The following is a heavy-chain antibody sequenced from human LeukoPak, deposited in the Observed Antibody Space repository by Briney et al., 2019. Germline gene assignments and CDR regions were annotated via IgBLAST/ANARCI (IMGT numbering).Heavy chain of an antibody. V-gene: IGHV4-59*01. CDR3: ARVHSYGYFDY. CDR2: SFFSGST. CDR1: GGSISSYY. Sequence: SETLSLTCTVSGGSISSYYWSWIRQPPGKGLEWIGYSFFSGSTNYNPSLKSRVTISLDTSKNQFSLRLNSVTAADTAVYYCARVHSYGYFDYWGQGTLVTVSS. D-gene: IGHD5-18*01. J-gene: IGHJ4*02.